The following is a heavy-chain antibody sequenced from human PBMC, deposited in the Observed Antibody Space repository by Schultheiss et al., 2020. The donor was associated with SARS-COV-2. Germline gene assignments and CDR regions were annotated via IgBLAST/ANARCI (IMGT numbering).Heavy chain of an antibody. Sequence: GGSLRLSCAASGFTFSSYGMHWVRQAPGKGLEWVAVISYDGSNKYYADSVKGRFTISRDNSKNTLYLQMNSLRAEDTAVYYCARDRGRITMIVVGVDYYMDVWGKGTTVTVSS. V-gene: IGHV3-30*03. CDR2: ISYDGSNK. CDR1: GFTFSSYG. J-gene: IGHJ6*03. CDR3: ARDRGRITMIVVGVDYYMDV. D-gene: IGHD3-22*01.